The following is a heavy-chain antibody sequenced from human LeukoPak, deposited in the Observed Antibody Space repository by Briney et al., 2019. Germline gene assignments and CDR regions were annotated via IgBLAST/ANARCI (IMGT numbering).Heavy chain of an antibody. D-gene: IGHD3-10*01. Sequence: GGSLRLSFAAPGFTVSNNYMSWVRQAPGKGLEWVSVIYSGGSTYYAYSVKGRFTISRDNSKNTRYLQMNSLRAEDTAVYYCASGSGSYRTPYYYMDVWGTGTTVTASS. CDR1: GFTVSNNY. CDR2: IYSGGST. V-gene: IGHV3-53*01. CDR3: ASGSGSYRTPYYYMDV. J-gene: IGHJ6*03.